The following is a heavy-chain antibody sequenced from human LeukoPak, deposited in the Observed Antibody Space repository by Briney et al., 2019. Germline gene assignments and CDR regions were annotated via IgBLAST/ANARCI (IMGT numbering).Heavy chain of an antibody. V-gene: IGHV4-34*01. Sequence: SETLSLTCAVYGGSFSGYYWSWIRQPPGKGLEWIGSIYYSGSTYYNPSLKSRVTISVDTSKNQFSLKLSSVTAADTAVYYCARLSDYSSGWCFDYWGQGTLVTVSS. CDR3: ARLSDYSSGWCFDY. J-gene: IGHJ4*02. D-gene: IGHD6-19*01. CDR1: GGSFSGYY. CDR2: IYYSGST.